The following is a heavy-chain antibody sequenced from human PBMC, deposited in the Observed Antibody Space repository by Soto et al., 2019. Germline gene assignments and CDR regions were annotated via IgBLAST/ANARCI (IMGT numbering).Heavy chain of an antibody. CDR1: GGSISSGGYY. D-gene: IGHD3-10*01. J-gene: IGHJ5*02. CDR3: AMSDYSWFDP. V-gene: IGHV4-31*03. Sequence: SENLSLTCTVSGGSISSGGYYWSWIRQHPGKGLEWIGYIYYSGSTYYNPSLKSRVTISVDTSKNQFSLKLSSVTAADTAVYYCAMSDYSWFDPWGQGTLVTVSS. CDR2: IYYSGST.